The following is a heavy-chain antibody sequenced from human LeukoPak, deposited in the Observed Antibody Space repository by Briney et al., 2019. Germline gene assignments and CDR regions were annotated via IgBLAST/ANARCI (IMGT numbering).Heavy chain of an antibody. Sequence: GGSLRLSCAASRFSFSAYPMGWVRQAPGKGLEWVSAISGSGGSTYYADSVKGRFTISRDNSKNTLYLQMNSLRAEDTAVYYCAKDITYYYDSSGRLALDYWGQGTLVTVSS. CDR3: AKDITYYYDSSGRLALDY. D-gene: IGHD3-22*01. J-gene: IGHJ4*02. V-gene: IGHV3-23*01. CDR2: ISGSGGST. CDR1: RFSFSAYP.